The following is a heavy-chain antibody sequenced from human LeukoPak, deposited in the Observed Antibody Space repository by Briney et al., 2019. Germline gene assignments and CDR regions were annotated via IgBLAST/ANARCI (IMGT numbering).Heavy chain of an antibody. D-gene: IGHD6-13*01. J-gene: IGHJ4*02. CDR1: GYTFTSYY. Sequence: ASVKVSCKASGYTFTSYYMHWVRQAPGQGLEWMGIINPSGGSTSYAQKFQGRVTMTRDTSTSTVYMELSSLRSEDTAVYYCARAQAIAAAGPDFDYWGQGTLVTVSS. CDR3: ARAQAIAAAGPDFDY. CDR2: INPSGGST. V-gene: IGHV1-46*01.